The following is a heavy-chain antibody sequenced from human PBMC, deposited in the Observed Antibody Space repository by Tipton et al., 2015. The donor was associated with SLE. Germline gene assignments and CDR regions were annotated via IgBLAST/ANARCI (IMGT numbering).Heavy chain of an antibody. CDR1: GGSISSSSYY. CDR2: IYTSGST. CDR3: ARKRDNWFDP. J-gene: IGHJ5*02. V-gene: IGHV4-61*02. Sequence: TLSLTCTVSGGSISSSSYYWGWIRQPAGKGLEWIGRIYTSGSTNYNPSLKSRVTISVDTSKNQFSLKLSSVTAADTAVYYCARKRDNWFDPWGQGTLVTVSS.